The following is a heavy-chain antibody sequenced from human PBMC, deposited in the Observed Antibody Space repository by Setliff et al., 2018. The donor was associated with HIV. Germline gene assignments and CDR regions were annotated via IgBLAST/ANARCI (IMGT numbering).Heavy chain of an antibody. CDR1: GFTVSSNY. Sequence: ETLSLSCAASGFTVSSNYMSWVRQAPGKGLEWVSVINSYGSSTYYADSVKGRFTISRDNAKNSLYLQMNSLRAEDTAVYYCARAGVYYDSSGYCIDYWGQGTLVTVSS. J-gene: IGHJ4*02. V-gene: IGHV3-53*01. D-gene: IGHD3-22*01. CDR2: INSYGSST. CDR3: ARAGVYYDSSGYCIDY.